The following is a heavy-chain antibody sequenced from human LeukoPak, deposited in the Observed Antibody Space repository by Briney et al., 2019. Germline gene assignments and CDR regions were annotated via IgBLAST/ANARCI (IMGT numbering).Heavy chain of an antibody. CDR2: IIPIFGTA. Sequence: SVKVSCKASGGTFSSYAISWVRQAPGQGLEWMGRIIPIFGTANYAQKLQGRVTMTTDTSTSTAYMELRSLRSDDTAVYYCARDLEAGLLCSSTSCRSQTYNWFDPWGQGTLVTVSS. CDR1: GGTFSSYA. J-gene: IGHJ5*02. CDR3: ARDLEAGLLCSSTSCRSQTYNWFDP. D-gene: IGHD2-2*01. V-gene: IGHV1-69*05.